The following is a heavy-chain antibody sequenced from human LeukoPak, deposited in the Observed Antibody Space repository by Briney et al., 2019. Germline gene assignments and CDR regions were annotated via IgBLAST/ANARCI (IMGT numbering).Heavy chain of an antibody. D-gene: IGHD3-3*01. V-gene: IGHV3-21*01. CDR1: GFTFSSYS. Sequence: GGSLRLSCAASGFTFSSYSMNWVRQAPGRGLEWVSSIRFTGSYIYYADSVKGRFTISRDDAKNLLSLQMISLRVEDTAVYYCARDLHTIFGHHYGMDVWGQGTTVTVSS. CDR2: IRFTGSYI. J-gene: IGHJ6*02. CDR3: ARDLHTIFGHHYGMDV.